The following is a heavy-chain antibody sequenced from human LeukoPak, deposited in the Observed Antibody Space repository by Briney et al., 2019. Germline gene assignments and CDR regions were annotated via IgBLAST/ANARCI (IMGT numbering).Heavy chain of an antibody. J-gene: IGHJ4*02. D-gene: IGHD3-10*01. V-gene: IGHV4-59*13. CDR2: IYYSGST. CDR1: GGFISSYY. CDR3: ARDRGKYYFDY. Sequence: SETLSLTCTVSGGFISSYYWSWIRQSPGKGLDWIGYIYYSGSTNYNPSLKSRITMSVDTSKNQFSLKLSSVTAADTAVYYCARDRGKYYFDYWGQGTLVTVSS.